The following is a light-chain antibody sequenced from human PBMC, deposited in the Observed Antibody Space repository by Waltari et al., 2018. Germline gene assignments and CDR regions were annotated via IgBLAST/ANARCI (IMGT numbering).Light chain of an antibody. J-gene: IGKJ4*01. CDR1: QSVRTY. V-gene: IGKV1-39*01. CDR2: DAS. Sequence: DIQMTQSPSSLSASVGDSVTITCRASQSVRTYLHWYQHQPGRAPRRVIYDASPFQRGVPSRFTGGGSGTLFTLTIRGLQPEDFATYYCQHSYGTPPTFGGGTRVEI. CDR3: QHSYGTPPT.